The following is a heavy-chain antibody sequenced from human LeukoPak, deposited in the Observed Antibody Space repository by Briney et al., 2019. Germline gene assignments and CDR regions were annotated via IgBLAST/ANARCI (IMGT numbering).Heavy chain of an antibody. V-gene: IGHV4-59*11. CDR1: GDSIRSHY. CDR2: IYNSATT. D-gene: IGHD5-24*01. Sequence: TSETLPLACTVSGDSIRSHYCAWIRQPPGKGLEWIGHIYNSATTDYNPSFKSRVTISLDTSKKQFSLKMTSVTALDSAVYYCARGGEGYNDDAFEVWGLGTAVTVSS. CDR3: ARGGEGYNDDAFEV. J-gene: IGHJ3*01.